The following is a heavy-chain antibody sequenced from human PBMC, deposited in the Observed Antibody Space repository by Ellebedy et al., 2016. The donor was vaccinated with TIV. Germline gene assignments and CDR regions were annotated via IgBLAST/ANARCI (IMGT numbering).Heavy chain of an antibody. J-gene: IGHJ3*02. CDR3: ARDTVPAALDAFDI. CDR2: ISDFSAYR. Sequence: PGGSLRLSCAASGFTFSSYNMNWVRQAPGKGLEWVSSISDFSAYRFYADSVKGRFTISRDNAKNSLYLQMDSLRAEDTAVYYCARDTVPAALDAFDIWGQGTMVTVSS. V-gene: IGHV3-21*01. D-gene: IGHD2-2*01. CDR1: GFTFSSYN.